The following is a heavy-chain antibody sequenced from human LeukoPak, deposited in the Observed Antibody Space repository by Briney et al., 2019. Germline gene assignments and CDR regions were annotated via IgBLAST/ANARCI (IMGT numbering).Heavy chain of an antibody. CDR3: ARGVFPMAARSRQRWFDP. CDR2: INHSGGT. V-gene: IGHV4-34*01. D-gene: IGHD6-6*01. J-gene: IGHJ5*02. Sequence: SETLSLTCAVYGGSFSGYYWSWIRQPPGKGLEWIGEINHSGGTNYNPSLKSRVTISVDTSKNQFSLKLSSVTAADTAVYYCARGVFPMAARSRQRWFDPWGQGTLVTVSS. CDR1: GGSFSGYY.